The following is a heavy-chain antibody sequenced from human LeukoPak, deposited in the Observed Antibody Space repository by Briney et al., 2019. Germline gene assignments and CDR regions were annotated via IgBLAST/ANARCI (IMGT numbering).Heavy chain of an antibody. CDR1: GFTFSSYG. CDR2: ISYDGSNK. D-gene: IGHD6-25*01. J-gene: IGHJ4*02. V-gene: IGHV3-30*18. Sequence: GGSLRLSCAASGFTFSSYGMHWVRQAPGKGLEWVAVISYDGSNKYYADSVKGRFTISRDNSKNTLYLQMNSLRAEDTAVYYCAKDRSGGVNHYFGYWGQGTLVTVSS. CDR3: AKDRSGGVNHYFGY.